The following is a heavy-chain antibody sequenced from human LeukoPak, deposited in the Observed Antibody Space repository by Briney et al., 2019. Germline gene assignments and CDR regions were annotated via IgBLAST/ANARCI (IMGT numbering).Heavy chain of an antibody. D-gene: IGHD1-26*01. CDR3: ASSGSYRFDY. CDR1: GFTFSSYS. Sequence: GGSLRLSCAASGFTFSSYSMNWVRQAPGKGLEWVSHITASGTAMFYADSVKGRFTISRDNAKNSPYLQMNSLRDEDTAVYYCASSGSYRFDYWGQGTPVTVSS. CDR2: ITASGTAM. V-gene: IGHV3-48*02. J-gene: IGHJ4*02.